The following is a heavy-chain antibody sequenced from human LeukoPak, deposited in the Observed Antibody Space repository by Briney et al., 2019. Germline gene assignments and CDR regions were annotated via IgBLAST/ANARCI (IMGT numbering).Heavy chain of an antibody. CDR2: VNGSGYSA. CDR3: AKVVSYSSGWFFHH. D-gene: IGHD6-19*01. J-gene: IGHJ1*01. Sequence: GGSLRLSCAASGLTFSSYAMSWVRQAPGKGPEWVSSVNGSGYSAYYADSVKGRFTISRDNSKDTLFLQMSTLRVEDTAVYYCAKVVSYSSGWFFHHWGQGTLVTVSS. CDR1: GLTFSSYA. V-gene: IGHV3-23*01.